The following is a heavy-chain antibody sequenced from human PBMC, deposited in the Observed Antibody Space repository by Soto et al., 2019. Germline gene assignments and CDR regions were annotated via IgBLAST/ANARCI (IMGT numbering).Heavy chain of an antibody. J-gene: IGHJ4*02. V-gene: IGHV3-30*18. D-gene: IGHD6-19*01. CDR3: AKGGRHWLVTADFTY. CDR2: VSHDGRNT. Sequence: VQLVESGGGVVQPGRSLRLSCAASGFTFSDYAMHWVRQAPGKGLEWVAVVSHDGRNTHYADSVKGRFTISRDSSKNTVSLEMTSLRDEDTAVDYCAKGGRHWLVTADFTYWGQGALVTVSS. CDR1: GFTFSDYA.